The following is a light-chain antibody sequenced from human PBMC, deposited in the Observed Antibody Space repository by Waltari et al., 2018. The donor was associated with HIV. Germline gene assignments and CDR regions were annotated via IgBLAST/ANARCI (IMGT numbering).Light chain of an antibody. CDR3: SSHAGSKVV. Sequence: QSALTQPPSASGSPGQSVTLPCPGTSSDVGGYTSVSWHPQPPGKAPKLIIYDVIKSPSGVPDRFSGSKSGNTASLTVSGLQPEDEADYYCSSHAGSKVVFGGGTRMTVL. J-gene: IGLJ2*01. V-gene: IGLV2-8*01. CDR2: DVI. CDR1: SSDVGGYTS.